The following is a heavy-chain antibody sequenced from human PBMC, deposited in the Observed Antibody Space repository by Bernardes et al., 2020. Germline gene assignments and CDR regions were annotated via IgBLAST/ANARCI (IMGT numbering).Heavy chain of an antibody. Sequence: SGPTLVKPTQTLTLTCTFSGFSLSTSGMCVSWIRQPPGKALEWLALIDWDDDKYYSTSLKTRLTISKDTSKNQVVLTMTNMDPVDTATYYCARILSDPYYYGSGSYYGPQGWFDPWGQGTLVTVSS. CDR3: ARILSDPYYYGSGSYYGPQGWFDP. CDR1: GFSLSTSGMC. CDR2: IDWDDDK. V-gene: IGHV2-70*01. J-gene: IGHJ5*02. D-gene: IGHD3-10*01.